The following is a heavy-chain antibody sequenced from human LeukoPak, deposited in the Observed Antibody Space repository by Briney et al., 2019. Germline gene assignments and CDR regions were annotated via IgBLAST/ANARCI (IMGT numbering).Heavy chain of an antibody. CDR2: IYASGNT. D-gene: IGHD5-24*01. V-gene: IGHV4-61*02. J-gene: IGHJ3*01. Sequence: ASQTLSLTCSVSGASVSTTAYFWNWIRQPAGEELEWIGRIYASGNTHYNPSLKSRVTMSLDTSKNQFSLTMNSVTAADSAVYFCASYREAYDLYPHGLDVWGRGTVVTVSS. CDR3: ASYREAYDLYPHGLDV. CDR1: GASVSTTAYF.